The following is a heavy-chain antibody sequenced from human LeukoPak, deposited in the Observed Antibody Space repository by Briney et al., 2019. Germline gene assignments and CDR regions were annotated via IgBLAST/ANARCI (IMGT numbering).Heavy chain of an antibody. Sequence: SETLSLTCTVSGGSISSYYWSWIRQPPGKGLEWIGYIYYSGSTNYNPSLKSRVTISVDTSKNQFSLKLSSVTVADTAVYYCARHSGIAAAADYWGQGTLVTVSS. CDR1: GGSISSYY. CDR2: IYYSGST. CDR3: ARHSGIAAAADY. V-gene: IGHV4-59*08. D-gene: IGHD6-13*01. J-gene: IGHJ4*02.